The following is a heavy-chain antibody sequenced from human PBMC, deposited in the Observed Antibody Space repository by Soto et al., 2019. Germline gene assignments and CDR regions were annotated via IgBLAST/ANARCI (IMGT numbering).Heavy chain of an antibody. Sequence: QVQLVQAGAEMKKPGSSVKVSCQSSGGTFNTYAMNWVRQAPGQGPEWMGDISPMFGAANYAPKFQGRVTITADESTGTSYMQLSSLTSEDTALSFCAREVQVLTPAFVYWGQGTLVTVSS. CDR1: GGTFNTYA. CDR2: ISPMFGAA. CDR3: AREVQVLTPAFVY. V-gene: IGHV1-69*19. J-gene: IGHJ4*02. D-gene: IGHD3-10*01.